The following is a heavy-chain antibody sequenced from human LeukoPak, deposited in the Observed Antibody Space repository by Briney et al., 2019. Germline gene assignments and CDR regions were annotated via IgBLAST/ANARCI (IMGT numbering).Heavy chain of an antibody. J-gene: IGHJ4*02. D-gene: IGHD3-22*01. Sequence: GRSPRLSCAASGFTFYDYAMHWAPHAPGGGVGWGSSICLESGMIDSADSVKGRFTISRDNAKNFLYLQMNILRAEDMALYYCAKSGGSPGSNGYYDYFDYWGQGTLVTVPS. V-gene: IGHV3-9*03. CDR3: AKSGGSPGSNGYYDYFDY. CDR1: GFTFYDYA. CDR2: ICLESGMI.